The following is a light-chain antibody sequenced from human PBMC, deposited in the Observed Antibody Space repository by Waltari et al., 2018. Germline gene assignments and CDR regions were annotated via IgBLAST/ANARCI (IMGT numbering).Light chain of an antibody. CDR3: QTGGHGTWV. J-gene: IGLJ2*01. CDR1: SGHSTNI. V-gene: IGLV4-69*01. CDR2: VNSDGSH. Sequence: QLVLTQSPSASASLGASVKLTCTLSSGHSTNIIAWLQQQPEKGPRYLMNVNSDGSHNKGVGIPDRFSGSSSGAVLYLTLSSPQSEGAADYYCQTGGHGTWVFGGGTRLTVL.